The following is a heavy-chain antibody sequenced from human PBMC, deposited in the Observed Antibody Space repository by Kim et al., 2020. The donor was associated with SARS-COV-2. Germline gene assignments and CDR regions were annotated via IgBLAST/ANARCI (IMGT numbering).Heavy chain of an antibody. V-gene: IGHV3-33*06. CDR1: GFTFNVYG. CDR2: IRSDGSDK. Sequence: GGSLRLSCAASGFTFNVYGMHWVRQAPGKGLEWVAVIRSDGSDKYYADCVKGRFIISRDNSKNMLYLQMNSLRVEDAAVYYCANFESWCQGTLVTVSS. CDR3: ANFES. J-gene: IGHJ4*02.